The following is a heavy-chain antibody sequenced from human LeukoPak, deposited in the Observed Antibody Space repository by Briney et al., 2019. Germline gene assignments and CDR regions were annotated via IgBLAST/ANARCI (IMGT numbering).Heavy chain of an antibody. Sequence: PSETLSLTCAVSGGSISSYYWSWIRQPPGKGLEWIGYIYYSGSTNYNPSLKSRVTISVDTSKNQFSLKLSSVTAADTAVYYCARSLSVVTRFDYWGQGTLVTVSS. CDR3: ARSLSVVTRFDY. V-gene: IGHV4-59*01. D-gene: IGHD2-21*02. J-gene: IGHJ4*02. CDR2: IYYSGST. CDR1: GGSISSYY.